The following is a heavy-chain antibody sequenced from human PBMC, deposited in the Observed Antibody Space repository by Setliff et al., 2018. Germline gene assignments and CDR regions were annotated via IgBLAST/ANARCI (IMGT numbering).Heavy chain of an antibody. J-gene: IGHJ4*02. CDR3: ARSPSSGAYWNPRPFYSDY. Sequence: SETLSLTCTVSDASISSGGYYWTWIRQPAGKALEWIGHISPSGSTTYNPSLKSRVTISPDTSKNHFSLKVNSVTAADTALYYCARSPSSGAYWNPRPFYSDYWGQGTLVTVSS. CDR2: ISPSGST. V-gene: IGHV4-61*09. CDR1: DASISSGGYY. D-gene: IGHD1-26*01.